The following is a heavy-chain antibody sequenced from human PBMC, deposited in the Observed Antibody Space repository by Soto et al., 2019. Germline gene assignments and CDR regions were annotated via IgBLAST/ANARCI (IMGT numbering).Heavy chain of an antibody. V-gene: IGHV3-7*01. Sequence: GGSLRLSCAASGFTFSSYWMTWVRQALGKGLEWVANIKHDGSEKYYVDSVKGRFTISRDNARNSVFLEMKSLRAEDTAVYSCVRDRSGSYLEGFDYWGQGTLVTVSS. CDR1: GFTFSSYW. D-gene: IGHD1-26*01. CDR3: VRDRSGSYLEGFDY. CDR2: IKHDGSEK. J-gene: IGHJ4*02.